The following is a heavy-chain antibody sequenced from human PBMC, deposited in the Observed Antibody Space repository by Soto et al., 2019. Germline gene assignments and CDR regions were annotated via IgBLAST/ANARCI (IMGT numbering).Heavy chain of an antibody. V-gene: IGHV3-48*01. Sequence: EVQLVESGGGLVQPGGSLRLSCAASGFTFSSYSMNWVRQAPGKGLEWVSYISSSSSTIYYADSVKGRFTISRDNAKNSLYLQMNCLSAEDTAVYYCARDEMDYDFWSGYYMDVWGKGTTVTVSS. J-gene: IGHJ6*03. D-gene: IGHD3-3*01. CDR1: GFTFSSYS. CDR3: ARDEMDYDFWSGYYMDV. CDR2: ISSSSSTI.